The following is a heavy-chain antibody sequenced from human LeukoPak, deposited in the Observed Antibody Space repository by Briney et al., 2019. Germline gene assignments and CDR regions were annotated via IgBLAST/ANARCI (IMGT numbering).Heavy chain of an antibody. V-gene: IGHV1-18*01. J-gene: IGHJ4*02. CDR1: GYTFTSYG. CDR2: ISVYRSKT. D-gene: IGHD4-17*01. CDR3: ARDNGDYNFDY. Sequence: ASVKVSCKASGYTFTSYGISWVRQAPGQGLDWMGWISVYRSKTNYAQKFQGRITLTTDASTRTTFMELRSLRSDDTAVYYCARDNGDYNFDYWGQGTLVTVSS.